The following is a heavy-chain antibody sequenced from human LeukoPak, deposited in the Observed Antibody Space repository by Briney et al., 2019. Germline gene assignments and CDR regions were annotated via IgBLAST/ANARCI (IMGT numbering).Heavy chain of an antibody. J-gene: IGHJ3*02. CDR1: GFTFSSYS. D-gene: IGHD1-26*01. V-gene: IGHV3-21*01. CDR3: ARGEGDSGSYYEAFDI. CDR2: ISSSSSYI. Sequence: GGSLRLSCAASGFTFSSYSMNWVRQAPGKGLEWVSSISSSSSYIYYADSVKGRFTISRDNAKNSLYLQMNSLRAEDRAVYYCARGEGDSGSYYEAFDIWGQGTMVTVSS.